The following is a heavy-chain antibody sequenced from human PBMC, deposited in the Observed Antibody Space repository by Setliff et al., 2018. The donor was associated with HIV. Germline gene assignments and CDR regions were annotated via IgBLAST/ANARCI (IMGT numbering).Heavy chain of an antibody. CDR3: VRGPQWLVQKGRVYYFDY. Sequence: SETLSLTCTVSGGSISSGDYFLSWIRQAPGKGQEWIGCIYYSGSAYYNPSLQSRVTISVDTSKNQVSLKLNSMTAADTAVYFCVRGPQWLVQKGRVYYFDYWGQGALVTVSS. D-gene: IGHD6-19*01. CDR2: IYYSGSA. J-gene: IGHJ4*02. CDR1: GGSISSGDYF. V-gene: IGHV4-30-4*08.